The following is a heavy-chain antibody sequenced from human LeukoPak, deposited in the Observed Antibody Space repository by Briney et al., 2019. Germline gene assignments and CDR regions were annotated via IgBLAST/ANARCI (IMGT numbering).Heavy chain of an antibody. CDR1: GFTFSSYA. CDR3: ARSANPDVTDFAP. V-gene: IGHV3-48*02. CDR2: ITSGSNI. D-gene: IGHD1-14*01. Sequence: GGSLRLSCEASGFTFSSYAMAWGRQAPGKGLDLLSYITSGSNIPYAASVTGRFTTSRDTAQSSLSLQINRLRDEDTAVYYCARSANPDVTDFAPWGQGKLVTVSS. J-gene: IGHJ5*02.